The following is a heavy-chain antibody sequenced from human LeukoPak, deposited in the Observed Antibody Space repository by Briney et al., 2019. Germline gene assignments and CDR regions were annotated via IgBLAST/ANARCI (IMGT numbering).Heavy chain of an antibody. CDR3: ASLYSSSWYSVVEYFQH. D-gene: IGHD6-13*01. V-gene: IGHV4-59*08. CDR2: IYYSGST. Sequence: SETLSLTCTVSGGSISSYYWSWIRQPPGKGLEWIGYIYYSGSTNYNPSLKSRVTISVDTSKNQFSLKLSSVTAADTAVYYCASLYSSSWYSVVEYFQHWGQGTLVTVSS. CDR1: GGSISSYY. J-gene: IGHJ1*01.